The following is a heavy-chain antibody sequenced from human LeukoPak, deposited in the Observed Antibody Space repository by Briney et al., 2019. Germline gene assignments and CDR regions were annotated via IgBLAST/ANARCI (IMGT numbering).Heavy chain of an antibody. Sequence: ASVKVSCKASGYTFTSYYMHWVRQAPVQGLEWMGLINPTGGSTGYAQKFQGRVTMTRDMSTSTDYLELSSLRSEDTAVYYCARDPWELLIFDYWGQGTLVTVSS. D-gene: IGHD1-26*01. CDR2: INPTGGST. J-gene: IGHJ4*02. V-gene: IGHV1-46*01. CDR3: ARDPWELLIFDY. CDR1: GYTFTSYY.